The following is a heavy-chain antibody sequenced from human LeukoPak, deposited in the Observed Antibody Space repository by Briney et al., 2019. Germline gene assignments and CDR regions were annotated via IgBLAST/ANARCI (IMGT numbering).Heavy chain of an antibody. CDR2: INTDGSNT. Sequence: GGSLRLSCAASGFTVSNTFVTWVRQAPGKGLMWVSRINTDGSNTHYADSVKGRFTISRDNAKNTLYLQMNGLRVEDTAVYYCVVWGEDRSGHRFDFWGQGTLVTVSS. D-gene: IGHD3-22*01. V-gene: IGHV3-74*01. J-gene: IGHJ4*02. CDR3: VVWGEDRSGHRFDF. CDR1: GFTVSNTF.